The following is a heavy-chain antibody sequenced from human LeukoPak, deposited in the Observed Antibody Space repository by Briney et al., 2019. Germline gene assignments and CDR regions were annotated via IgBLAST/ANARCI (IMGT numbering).Heavy chain of an antibody. V-gene: IGHV3-74*01. CDR1: GFTFSSYW. Sequence: GGSLRLSCAVSGFTFSSYWMHWVRQAPGKGLVWVSRIDRDGSRINYAGSVKGRFTIPRDNGKNTLFLQMNSLRAEDAAVYYCVRGNDYGGPHYWGQGTLVTVSS. CDR2: IDRDGSRI. D-gene: IGHD4-23*01. CDR3: VRGNDYGGPHY. J-gene: IGHJ4*02.